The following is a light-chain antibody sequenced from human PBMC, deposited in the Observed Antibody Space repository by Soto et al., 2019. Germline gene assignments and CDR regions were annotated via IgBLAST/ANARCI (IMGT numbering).Light chain of an antibody. Sequence: EIVLTLSPVTLSLSPGERATLSCRASQSVSSYWAWYQQKPGQAPRLLIYSSSSRATGIPDRFSGSGSGTDFTLTISRLEPEDFAVYYCQQYGSSLITFGQGTRLEIK. CDR1: QSVSSY. V-gene: IGKV3-20*01. CDR2: SSS. CDR3: QQYGSSLIT. J-gene: IGKJ5*01.